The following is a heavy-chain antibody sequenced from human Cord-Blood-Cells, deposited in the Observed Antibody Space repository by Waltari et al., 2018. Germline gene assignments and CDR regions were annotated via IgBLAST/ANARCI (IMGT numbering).Heavy chain of an antibody. CDR2: IDVVSSNT. D-gene: IGHD2-15*01. CDR3: AAVQYCRGGSCYDS. CDR1: GFTFTSSA. V-gene: IGHV1-58*01. J-gene: IGHJ5*01. Sequence: QMQLVQSGPEVKKPGTSVKVSCKVSGFTFTSSAVQWVRQARGQRLRGIGWIDVVSSNTNYAQKIQERVTIPRDMSTSTPYIELSSLRSEDTAVYYCAAVQYCRGGSCYDSWGQGTLVTDSS.